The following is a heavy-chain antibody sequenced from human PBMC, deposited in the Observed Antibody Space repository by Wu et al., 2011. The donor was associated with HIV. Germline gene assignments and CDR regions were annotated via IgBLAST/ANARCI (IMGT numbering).Heavy chain of an antibody. V-gene: IGHV1-69*05. CDR2: SIPIFDKL. J-gene: IGHJ4*02. Sequence: VQLVQSGAEVKKPGSSVKVSCKASGGSFSNYAINWVRQGPGQGLEWVGGSIPIFDKLYHGQKFQGRVTITTDESTSTAYMELSSLRSEDTAVYYCARPYCSGGNCLGFDFWGQGTLVTVSS. CDR1: GGSFSNYA. CDR3: ARPYCSGGNCLGFDF. D-gene: IGHD2-15*01.